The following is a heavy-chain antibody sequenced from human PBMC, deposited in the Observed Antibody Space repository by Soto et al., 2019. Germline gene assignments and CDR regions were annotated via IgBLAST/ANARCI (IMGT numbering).Heavy chain of an antibody. CDR2: INAGNGNT. J-gene: IGHJ3*02. CDR3: ARESVLWFGMSGSGAFDI. D-gene: IGHD3-10*01. Sequence: ASVKVSCKASGYTFTSYAMHWVRQAPGQRLEWMGWINAGNGNTKYSQNFQGRVTITRDTSASTAYMELSSLRSEDTAVYYCARESVLWFGMSGSGAFDIWGQGTMVTVS. V-gene: IGHV1-3*01. CDR1: GYTFTSYA.